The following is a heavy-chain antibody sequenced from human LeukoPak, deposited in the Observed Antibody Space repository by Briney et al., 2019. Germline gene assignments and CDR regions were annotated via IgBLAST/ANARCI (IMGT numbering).Heavy chain of an antibody. CDR3: ARPNSFDI. J-gene: IGHJ3*02. CDR2: ISASGDTT. Sequence: GGSLRLSCAASGFTFSDYYMSWIRQAPGKGLEWVSYISASGDTTHYADSVKGRFTISRDNAQNSVFLQMNSLRAEDTAIYCCARPNSFDIWGQGTMVTVSS. CDR1: GFTFSDYY. V-gene: IGHV3-11*04.